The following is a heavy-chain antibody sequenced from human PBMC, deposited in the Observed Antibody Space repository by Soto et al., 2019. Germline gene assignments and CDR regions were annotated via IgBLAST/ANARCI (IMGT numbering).Heavy chain of an antibody. Sequence: EVQLVESGGGLVQPGLSLRLSCAASGFSFSSYEFNWVRQAPGKGLEWISYIGTTETNTYYAVSVKGRFTVSRDNAKNLVHLQMGSLRAEDTGIYYCAREELNCGGDCFAFWGQGAVVTVCS. CDR1: GFSFSSYE. J-gene: IGHJ4*02. V-gene: IGHV3-48*03. CDR2: IGTTETNT. D-gene: IGHD2-21*01. CDR3: AREELNCGGDCFAF.